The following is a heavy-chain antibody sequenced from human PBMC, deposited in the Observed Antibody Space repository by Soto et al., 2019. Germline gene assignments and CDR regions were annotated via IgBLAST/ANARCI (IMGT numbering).Heavy chain of an antibody. CDR1: GYTFTGYY. Sequence: ASVKVSCKASGYTFTGYYMHWVRQAPGQGLEWMGWINPNSGGTNYAQKFQGWVTRTRVTSISTAYMELSRLRSDVTAVYYCARGKIAAAGQKYYYYGMDVWGQGTTVTVSS. V-gene: IGHV1-2*04. CDR3: ARGKIAAAGQKYYYYGMDV. CDR2: INPNSGGT. D-gene: IGHD6-13*01. J-gene: IGHJ6*02.